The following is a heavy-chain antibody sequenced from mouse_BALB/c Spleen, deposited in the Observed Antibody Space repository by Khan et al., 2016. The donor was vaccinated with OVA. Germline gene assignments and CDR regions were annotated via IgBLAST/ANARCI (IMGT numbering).Heavy chain of an antibody. CDR3: AITTVVRYYAMDY. J-gene: IGHJ4*01. V-gene: IGHV14-3*02. CDR1: GFNIKDTY. D-gene: IGHD1-1*01. CDR2: IDPANGNT. Sequence: XQLQQSGAELVNPGASVKLSCTASGFNIKDTYMHWVKQRPEQGLEWIGRIDPANGNTKYDPKFQGKATITADTSSNTAYLQLSSLTSEDTAVYYCAITTVVRYYAMDYWGQGTSVTVSS.